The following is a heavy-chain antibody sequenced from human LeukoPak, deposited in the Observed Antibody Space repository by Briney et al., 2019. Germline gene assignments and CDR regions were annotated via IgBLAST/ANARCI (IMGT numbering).Heavy chain of an antibody. J-gene: IGHJ4*02. CDR2: IYSGDSDT. Sequence: GESLRISCKTSGYMFTTYRIGWVRQVPGKGLEWMGIIYSGDSDTTYSPAFQGQVTISVDKSITTAYLHWSSLKASDTAMYYCARHRPHTDSNSVADYYFDYWGQGTLVTVSS. D-gene: IGHD6-19*01. CDR1: GYMFTTYR. CDR3: ARHRPHTDSNSVADYYFDY. V-gene: IGHV5-51*01.